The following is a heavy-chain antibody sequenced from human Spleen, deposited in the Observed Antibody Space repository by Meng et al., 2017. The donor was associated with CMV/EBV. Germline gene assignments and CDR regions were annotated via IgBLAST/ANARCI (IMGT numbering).Heavy chain of an antibody. CDR1: GFTFSSYE. CDR2: ISSSGSTI. V-gene: IGHV3-48*03. J-gene: IGHJ3*01. CDR3: VKDTGSTTALGTFDV. Sequence: GESLKISCAASGFTFSSYEMNWVRQAPGKGLEWVSYISSSGSTIYYADSVKGRFTISRDNAKNSLYLQMHSLRLEDTAFYYCVKDTGSTTALGTFDVWGQGTMVTVSS. D-gene: IGHD2/OR15-2a*01.